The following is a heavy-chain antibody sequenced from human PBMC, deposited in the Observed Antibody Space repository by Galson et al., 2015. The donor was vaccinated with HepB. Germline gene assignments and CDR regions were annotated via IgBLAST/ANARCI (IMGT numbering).Heavy chain of an antibody. CDR2: ISAYNGNT. Sequence: SVKVSCKASGYTFTSYGISWVRQAPGQGLEWMGWISAYNGNTNYAQKLQGRVTMTTDTSTSTAYTELRSLRSDDTAVYYCARGLGYCSSTSCYEEYYFDYWGQGTLVTVSS. D-gene: IGHD2-2*01. CDR3: ARGLGYCSSTSCYEEYYFDY. V-gene: IGHV1-18*04. J-gene: IGHJ4*02. CDR1: GYTFTSYG.